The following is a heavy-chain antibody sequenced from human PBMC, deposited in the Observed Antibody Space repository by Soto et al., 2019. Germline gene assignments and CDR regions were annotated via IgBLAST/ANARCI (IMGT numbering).Heavy chain of an antibody. CDR2: IYSGGST. D-gene: IGHD5-12*01. Sequence: GGSLRLSCAASGFTVSSNYMSWVRQAPGKGLEWVSVIYSGGSTYYAESVKGRFTISRDNSKNTLYLQMNSLRAEDTAVYYCARETGLSGPSDYWGQGPLVTVSS. CDR1: GFTVSSNY. V-gene: IGHV3-53*01. J-gene: IGHJ4*02. CDR3: ARETGLSGPSDY.